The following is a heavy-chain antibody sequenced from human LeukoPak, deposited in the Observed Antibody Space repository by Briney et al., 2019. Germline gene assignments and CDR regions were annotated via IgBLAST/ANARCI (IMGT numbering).Heavy chain of an antibody. CDR1: GFTFSSYA. Sequence: GSLRLSCAASGFTFSSYAMSWVRQAPGKGLEWVSAISGSGGSTYYADSVKGRFTISRDNSKNTLYLQMNSLRAEDTAVYYCARRRGYSYGCFDYWGQGTLVTVSS. CDR3: ARRRGYSYGCFDY. V-gene: IGHV3-23*01. J-gene: IGHJ4*02. D-gene: IGHD5-18*01. CDR2: ISGSGGST.